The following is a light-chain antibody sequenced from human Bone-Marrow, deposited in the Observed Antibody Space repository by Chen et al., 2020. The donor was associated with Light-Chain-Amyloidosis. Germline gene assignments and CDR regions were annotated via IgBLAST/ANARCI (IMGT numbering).Light chain of an antibody. CDR3: QQYYSDPYT. CDR2: DAS. V-gene: IGKV1-5*01. CDR1: QNINRW. J-gene: IGKJ2*01. Sequence: DIQMTQSPSTLSASVGDSVTITCRAGQNINRWMAWYQQKPGKPPNLLIYDASTLEGGVPSRFSGSDSGTEFTLTISGLQPDDFASYYCQQYYSDPYTVGPGTKLAIK.